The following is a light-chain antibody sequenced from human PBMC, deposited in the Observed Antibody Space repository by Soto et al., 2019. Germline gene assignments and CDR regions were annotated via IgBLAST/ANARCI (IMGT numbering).Light chain of an antibody. CDR2: GAS. V-gene: IGKV1-9*01. CDR3: QQLMSYPIT. CDR1: QGISSY. Sequence: DIQLTQSPSFLSESVGDRVTINCRASQGISSYLAWYQQKPRKAPEVLIFGASTLQSGVPSRFSGSGSGTEFTLTISSLQPEDFATYYCQQLMSYPITFGQGTRLEIK. J-gene: IGKJ5*01.